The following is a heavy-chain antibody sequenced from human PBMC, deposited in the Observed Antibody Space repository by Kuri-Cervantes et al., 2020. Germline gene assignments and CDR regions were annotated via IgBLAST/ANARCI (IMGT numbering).Heavy chain of an antibody. CDR2: INPSGGST. CDR1: GYTFTSYY. V-gene: IGHV1-46*01. D-gene: IGHD1-26*01. J-gene: IGHJ4*02. CDR3: AKAGGLSGSYSGHYFDY. Sequence: ASVKVSCKASGYTFTSYYMHWVRQAPGQGLEWMGIINPSGGSTNYAQKFQGRVTMTRDTSTSTVYMELRSLRSDDTAIYYCAKAGGLSGSYSGHYFDYWGQGTLVTVSS.